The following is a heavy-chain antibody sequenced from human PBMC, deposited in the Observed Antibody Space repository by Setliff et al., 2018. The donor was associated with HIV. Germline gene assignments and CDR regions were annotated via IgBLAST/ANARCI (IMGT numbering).Heavy chain of an antibody. CDR3: ASPYENNSGPDY. V-gene: IGHV1-2*02. D-gene: IGHD7-27*01. CDR2: INPNSGGT. CDR1: GYTFTGYY. Sequence: ASVKVSCKASGYTFTGYYMHWVRQAPGQGLEWMGWINPNSGGTNYAQKFQGRVTMTRDTSISTAYMELSRLRSDDTAVYCCASPYENNSGPDYWGQGTPVTVSS. J-gene: IGHJ4*02.